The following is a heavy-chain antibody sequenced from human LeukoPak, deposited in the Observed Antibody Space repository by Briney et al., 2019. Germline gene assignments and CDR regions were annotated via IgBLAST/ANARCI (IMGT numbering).Heavy chain of an antibody. D-gene: IGHD1-26*01. V-gene: IGHV1-69*04. CDR2: IIPILGIA. CDR3: ASTTTRYSGSYYDY. CDR1: GGTFSSYA. J-gene: IGHJ4*02. Sequence: GASVKVSCKASGGTFSSYAISWVRQAPGQGLEWMGRIIPILGIANYAQKFQGRVTITADKSTSTAYMELSSLRSEDTAVYYCASTTTRYSGSYYDYWGQGTLVTVSS.